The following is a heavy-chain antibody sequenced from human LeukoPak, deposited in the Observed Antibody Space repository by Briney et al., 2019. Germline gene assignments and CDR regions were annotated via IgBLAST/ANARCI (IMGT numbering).Heavy chain of an antibody. J-gene: IGHJ4*02. D-gene: IGHD6-19*01. V-gene: IGHV3-33*01. CDR1: GFTFSGYG. CDR2: LSYDGSNK. Sequence: GGSLRLTCAASGFTFSGYGIHWVRQAPGKGLEWVAFLSYDGSNKFYADSVKGRFTISRDNSENTLHLQMNSLKDEDTAVYYCARGLYKNGWYYFDYWGQGTLVTVSS. CDR3: ARGLYKNGWYYFDY.